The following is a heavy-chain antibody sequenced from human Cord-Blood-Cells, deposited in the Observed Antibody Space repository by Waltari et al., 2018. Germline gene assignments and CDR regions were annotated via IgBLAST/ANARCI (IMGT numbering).Heavy chain of an antibody. CDR2: IYWNDDK. J-gene: IGHJ3*02. Sequence: QITLKESGPTLVTPTQTLTLTCTFSGFSLSTSGVGVGWIRQPPGKALEWLALIYWNDDKRYSPSLKSRLTITKDTSKNQVVLTMTNMDPVDTATYYCAHSKRNWNYVGAFDIWGQGTMVTVSS. V-gene: IGHV2-5*01. CDR1: GFSLSTSGVG. D-gene: IGHD1-7*01. CDR3: AHSKRNWNYVGAFDI.